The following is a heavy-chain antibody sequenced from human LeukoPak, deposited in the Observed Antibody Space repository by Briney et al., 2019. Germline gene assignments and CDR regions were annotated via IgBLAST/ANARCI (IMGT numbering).Heavy chain of an antibody. V-gene: IGHV4-59*01. CDR2: IYYSGST. CDR1: GGSISSYY. CDR3: ARAGSSSWSWFDP. Sequence: SETLSLTCTVSGGSISSYYWSWIRQPPGKGLEWVEYIYYSGSTNYNPSLKSRFTISVDTSKNQFSLKLSSVTAADTAGYYDARAGSSSWSWFDPWGQGTLVTVSS. D-gene: IGHD6-13*01. J-gene: IGHJ5*02.